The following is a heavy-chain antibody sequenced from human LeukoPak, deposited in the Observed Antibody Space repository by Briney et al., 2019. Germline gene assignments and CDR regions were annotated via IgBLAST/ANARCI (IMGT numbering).Heavy chain of an antibody. CDR1: GGSISNTNW. J-gene: IGHJ4*02. CDR3: SRDSGASCPLGY. D-gene: IGHD1-26*01. CDR2: VSLAGQT. Sequence: PSGTLSLTCDVSGGSISNTNWWRWVRQPPGQGLEWIGEVSLAGQTNYNPSLNGRVTMSLDESSNQLSLKLTSVTAADTAIYYCSRDSGASCPLGYWGQGTLVIVPS. V-gene: IGHV4-4*02.